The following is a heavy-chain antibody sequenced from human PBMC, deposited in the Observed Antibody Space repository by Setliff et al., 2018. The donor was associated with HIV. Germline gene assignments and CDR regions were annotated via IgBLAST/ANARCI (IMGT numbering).Heavy chain of an antibody. CDR1: GLSMSYNY. Sequence: LSLTCTVSGLSMSYNYWTWIRQSPGKGLEWIGYVHYSGSTRYNPSLKSRVTISVDTSKHQFSLKLSSVTAADTAVYYCARVQMAYAAFDVWGQGTMVTVSS. CDR3: ARVQMAYAAFDV. D-gene: IGHD4-17*01. V-gene: IGHV4-59*01. J-gene: IGHJ3*01. CDR2: VHYSGST.